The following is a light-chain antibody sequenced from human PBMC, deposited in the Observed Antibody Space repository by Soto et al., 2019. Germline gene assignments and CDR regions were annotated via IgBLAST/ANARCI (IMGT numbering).Light chain of an antibody. CDR3: SSYKSSITYV. Sequence: QSALTQPASVSGSPGQSITISCTGTSSDVGGYNYVSWYQQHPGKAPKLMIYEVSNRPSGVSNRFSGSKSGNTASLTISGLQADDEDDDYCSSYKSSITYVFGTGTKLTVL. V-gene: IGLV2-14*01. CDR2: EVS. J-gene: IGLJ1*01. CDR1: SSDVGGYNY.